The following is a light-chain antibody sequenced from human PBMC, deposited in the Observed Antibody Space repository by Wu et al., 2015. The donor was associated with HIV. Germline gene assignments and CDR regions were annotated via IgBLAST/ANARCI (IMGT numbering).Light chain of an antibody. Sequence: ESVLTQSPDTLSLSPGQRATLSCRASQSVASNYLAWYQQRPGQTPRLLIYGASSRATDVPDRFSGSGSGTDFTLTISRLEPEDFAVYYCQQYRTFGPGTKVDIK. V-gene: IGKV3-20*01. CDR2: GAS. J-gene: IGKJ3*01. CDR3: QQYRT. CDR1: QSVASNY.